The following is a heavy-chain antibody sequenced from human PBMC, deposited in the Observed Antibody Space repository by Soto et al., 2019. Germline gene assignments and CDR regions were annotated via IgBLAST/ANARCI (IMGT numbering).Heavy chain of an antibody. CDR3: SQSGMAIDY. CDR2: ISGSGGST. D-gene: IGHD5-12*01. Sequence: EVQLLESGGGLVQPGGSLRLSCAASGFTFSSYAMSWVRQAPGKGLEWVSAISGSGGSTYYADSVKGRFTISRDNSKTTLYLQMNRLRADDTAVYYCSQSGMAIDYWGQGTLVTVSS. V-gene: IGHV3-23*01. CDR1: GFTFSSYA. J-gene: IGHJ4*02.